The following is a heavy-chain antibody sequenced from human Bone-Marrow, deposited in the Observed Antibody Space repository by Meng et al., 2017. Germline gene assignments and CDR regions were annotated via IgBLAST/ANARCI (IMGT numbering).Heavy chain of an antibody. CDR2: INHSGST. CDR3: ASGADQSKNRKGIAFDI. D-gene: IGHD2-2*01. J-gene: IGHJ3*02. CDR1: GGSFSGYY. V-gene: IGHV4-34*01. Sequence: GSLRLSCAVYGGSFSGYYWSWIRQPPGKGLEWIGEINHSGSTNYNPSLKSRVTISVDTSKNQFSLKLSSVTAADTAVYYCASGADQSKNRKGIAFDIWGQGTMVTVSS.